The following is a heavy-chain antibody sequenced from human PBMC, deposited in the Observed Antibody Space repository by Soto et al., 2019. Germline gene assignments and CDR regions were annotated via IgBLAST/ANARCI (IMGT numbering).Heavy chain of an antibody. CDR2: ISSNGGST. CDR3: ARGVTTVTYYYMDV. J-gene: IGHJ6*03. Sequence: GGSLRLSCAASGFTFSSYAMHWVRQAPGKGLEYVSAISSNGGSTYYANSVKGRFTISRDNSKNTLYLQMGSLRAEDMAVYYCARGVTTVTYYYMDVWGKGTTVTVSS. CDR1: GFTFSSYA. V-gene: IGHV3-64*01. D-gene: IGHD4-17*01.